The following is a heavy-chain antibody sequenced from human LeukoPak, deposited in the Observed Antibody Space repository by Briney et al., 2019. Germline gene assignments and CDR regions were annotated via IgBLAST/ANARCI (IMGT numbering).Heavy chain of an antibody. Sequence: GGYLRLSCAASGFTFSSYAMSWVRQAPGKGLEWVSAISGSGGSTYYADSVKGRFTISRDNSKNTLYLQMNSLRAEDTAVYYCAKVLLKTRYFDYWGQGTLVTVSS. J-gene: IGHJ4*02. V-gene: IGHV3-23*01. CDR2: ISGSGGST. CDR3: AKVLLKTRYFDY. D-gene: IGHD2/OR15-2a*01. CDR1: GFTFSSYA.